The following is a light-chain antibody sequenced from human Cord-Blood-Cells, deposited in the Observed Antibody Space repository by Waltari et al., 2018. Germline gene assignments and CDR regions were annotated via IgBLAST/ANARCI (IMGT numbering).Light chain of an antibody. CDR3: MQALQTPLT. V-gene: IGKV2-28*01. CDR2: LGS. Sequence: DIVMTQSPLSLPVTPGEPASISCRSSQSLLHSNGYNYWDWYLQKPGQSPQLLIYLGSNRASGVPDRFSRSGSGTDFTLKISRVEAEDVGVYYCMQALQTPLTFGGGTKVEIK. CDR1: QSLLHSNGYNY. J-gene: IGKJ4*01.